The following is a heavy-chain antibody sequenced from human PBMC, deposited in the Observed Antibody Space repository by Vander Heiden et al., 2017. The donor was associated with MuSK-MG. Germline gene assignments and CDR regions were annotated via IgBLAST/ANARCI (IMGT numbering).Heavy chain of an antibody. CDR2: IYYSGST. CDR1: GGSISSYY. J-gene: IGHJ6*02. CDR3: ARVVVGAFGYYYGMDV. Sequence: QVQLQESGPGLVKPSETLSLTCTVSGGSISSYYWSWIRQPPGKGLEWIGYIYYSGSTNYNPSLKSRVTISVDTSKNQFSLKLSSVTAADTAVYYCARVVVGAFGYYYGMDVWGQGTTVTVSS. V-gene: IGHV4-59*01. D-gene: IGHD1-26*01.